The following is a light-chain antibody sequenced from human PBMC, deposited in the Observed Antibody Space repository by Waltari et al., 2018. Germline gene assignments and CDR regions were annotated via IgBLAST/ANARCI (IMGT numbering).Light chain of an antibody. V-gene: IGLV1-47*01. CDR1: SSNIGRNY. Sequence: QSVLTQPPSASGTPGPRVTISCSGSSSNIGRNYVYWYQQLPGTAPKLLIYRNNQRPSGVPDRFSGSKSGTSASLAISGLRSEDEADYYCAAWDDSLSGNVFGSGTKVTVL. J-gene: IGLJ6*01. CDR2: RNN. CDR3: AAWDDSLSGNV.